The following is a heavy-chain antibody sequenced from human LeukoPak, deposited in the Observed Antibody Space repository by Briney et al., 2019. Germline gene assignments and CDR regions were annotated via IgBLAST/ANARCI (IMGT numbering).Heavy chain of an antibody. Sequence: GGSLRLSCAASGFTFSSYWMSWVRQAPGKGLEWVANIKQDGSEKYYVDSVKGRLTISRDNAKNSLYLQMNSLRAEDTAVYYCARDLAVVVVAAILPYNWFDPWGQGTLVTVSS. CDR1: GFTFSSYW. J-gene: IGHJ5*02. V-gene: IGHV3-7*01. D-gene: IGHD2-15*01. CDR2: IKQDGSEK. CDR3: ARDLAVVVVAAILPYNWFDP.